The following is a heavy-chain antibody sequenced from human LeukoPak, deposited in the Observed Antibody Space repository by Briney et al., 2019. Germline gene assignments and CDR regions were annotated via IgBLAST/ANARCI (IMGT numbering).Heavy chain of an antibody. D-gene: IGHD5-12*01. J-gene: IGHJ4*02. Sequence: ASVKVSCTASGYTFSSYGIAWVRQAPGQGPEWMGWISGYNGNTNYAQKLQGRVSMTTDTSTTTAYMELRSLTSDDTALYYCARSSLGTITAGPFDYWGQGTLVTVSS. V-gene: IGHV1-18*01. CDR1: GYTFSSYG. CDR2: ISGYNGNT. CDR3: ARSSLGTITAGPFDY.